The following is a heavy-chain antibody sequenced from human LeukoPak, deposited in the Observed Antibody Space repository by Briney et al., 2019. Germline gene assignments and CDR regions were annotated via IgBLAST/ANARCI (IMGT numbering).Heavy chain of an antibody. CDR1: GFIFGNYG. D-gene: IGHD2-15*01. CDR2: IWYDGRNE. CDR3: ARDKYCSGASCWHGMDV. V-gene: IGHV3-33*01. J-gene: IGHJ6*02. Sequence: QPGRSLRLSSAASGFIFGNYGMHWVRQAPGKGLEWVAGIWYDGRNEDYVDSVKGRFTISRDNSKHTLYVQMNSLRVEDTAVYYCARDKYCSGASCWHGMDVWGQGTTVTVSS.